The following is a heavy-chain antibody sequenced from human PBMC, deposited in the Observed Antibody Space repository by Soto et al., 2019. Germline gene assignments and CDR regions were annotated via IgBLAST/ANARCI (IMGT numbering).Heavy chain of an antibody. V-gene: IGHV3-11*01. CDR1: GFTFKDYD. D-gene: IGHD2-15*01. Sequence: PGGSLRLSCAASGFTFKDYDMAWIRQSPGKGLEWLSYITGNGNTIYYADSVKGRFTISRDNANNSLYLHMSSLRAEDTALYYCARDRGGYYYTMDVWGQGTTVTVSS. CDR3: ARDRGGYYYTMDV. CDR2: ITGNGNTI. J-gene: IGHJ6*02.